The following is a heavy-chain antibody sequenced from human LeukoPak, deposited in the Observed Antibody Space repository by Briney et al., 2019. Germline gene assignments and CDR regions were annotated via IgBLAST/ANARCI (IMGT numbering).Heavy chain of an antibody. CDR3: GAGEYSSSSAGTSFDY. CDR1: GGSISSGGYS. Sequence: SETLSLTCAVSGGSISSGGYSWSWIRQPPGKGLEWIGYIYHSGSTYYNPSLKSRVTISVDRSKNQFSLRLSSVTAADTAVYYCGAGEYSSSSAGTSFDYWGQGTLVTVSS. J-gene: IGHJ4*02. CDR2: IYHSGST. D-gene: IGHD6-6*01. V-gene: IGHV4-30-2*01.